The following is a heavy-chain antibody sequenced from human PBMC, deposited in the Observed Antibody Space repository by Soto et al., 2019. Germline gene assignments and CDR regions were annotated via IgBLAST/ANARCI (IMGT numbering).Heavy chain of an antibody. CDR2: IIPIFGTA. CDR1: GGTFSSYA. J-gene: IGHJ4*02. D-gene: IGHD6-19*01. CDR3: AEGPYSLAGTSCFDY. Sequence: QVQLVQSGAEVKKPGSSVKVSCKASGGTFSSYAISWVRQAPGQGLEWMGGIIPIFGTANYAQKFQGRVTITADESTSRAYMELSSLRSEDTAVYYCAEGPYSLAGTSCFDYWGKGSLVTVSS. V-gene: IGHV1-69*12.